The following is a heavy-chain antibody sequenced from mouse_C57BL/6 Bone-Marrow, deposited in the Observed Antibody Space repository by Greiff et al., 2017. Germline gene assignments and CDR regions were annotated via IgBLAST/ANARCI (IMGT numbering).Heavy chain of an antibody. V-gene: IGHV1-4*01. CDR3: ARGGDYGYDAY. CDR2: INPSSGYT. Sequence: QVQLKQSGAELARPGASVKMSCKASGYTFTSYTMHWVKQRPGQGLEWIGYINPSSGYTKYNQKFKDKATLTADKSSSTAYMQLSSLTSEGTAVYYCARGGDYGYDAYWGQGTLVTVSA. CDR1: GYTFTSYT. D-gene: IGHD2-2*01. J-gene: IGHJ3*01.